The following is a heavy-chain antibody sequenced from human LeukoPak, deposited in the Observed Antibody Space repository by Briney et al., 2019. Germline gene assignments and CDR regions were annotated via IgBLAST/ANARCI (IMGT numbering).Heavy chain of an antibody. Sequence: PGGSLRLSCAASGFSFSNAWMSWVRQAPGKGLEWVGRIKTKTDGGTTDYAAPVKGRFTISRDNAKNSLYLQMNSLRAEDTAVYYCARRLRRNYFDYWGQGTLVTVSS. CDR2: IKTKTDGGTT. D-gene: IGHD4-17*01. V-gene: IGHV3-15*01. J-gene: IGHJ4*02. CDR1: GFSFSNAW. CDR3: ARRLRRNYFDY.